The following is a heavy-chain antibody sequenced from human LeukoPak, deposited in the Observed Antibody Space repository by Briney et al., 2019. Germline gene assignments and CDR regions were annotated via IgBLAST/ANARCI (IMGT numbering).Heavy chain of an antibody. Sequence: PSETLSLTCAVYGGSFSGYYWSWIRQPPGKGLEWIGEINHSGSTNYNPSLKSRVTISVDTSKNQFSLKLSSVTAADTAVYYCAGREDSDYYYYYMDVWGKGTTVTISS. CDR2: INHSGST. V-gene: IGHV4-34*01. CDR3: AGREDSDYYYYYMDV. J-gene: IGHJ6*03. D-gene: IGHD1-26*01. CDR1: GGSFSGYY.